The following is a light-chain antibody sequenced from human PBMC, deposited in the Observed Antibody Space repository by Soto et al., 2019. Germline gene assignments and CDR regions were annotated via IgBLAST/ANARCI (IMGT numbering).Light chain of an antibody. CDR2: DVS. V-gene: IGLV2-14*01. Sequence: QSLLTQPASVSGSPGQSITISRTGASSDVGGNNYVSWYQQYPGKAPKLMVCDVSNRPSGVSNRFSGSKSGNTASLTISGLQAEDEADYYCSSFTGTSYVFGTGTKVTVL. J-gene: IGLJ1*01. CDR1: SSDVGGNNY. CDR3: SSFTGTSYV.